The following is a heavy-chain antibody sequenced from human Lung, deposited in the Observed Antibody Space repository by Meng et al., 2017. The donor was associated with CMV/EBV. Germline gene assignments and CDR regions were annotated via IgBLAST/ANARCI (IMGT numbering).Heavy chain of an antibody. Sequence: GESXKISCAASGFTFSSYAMSWVRQTPGKGLEWVSAISGSGGSTYYADSVKGRFTISRDNSKNTLYLQMNSLRAEDTAVYYCAKDSGPVDYWGQGTLVTVSS. CDR3: AKDSGPVDY. J-gene: IGHJ4*02. V-gene: IGHV3-23*01. CDR1: GFTFSSYA. CDR2: ISGSGGST.